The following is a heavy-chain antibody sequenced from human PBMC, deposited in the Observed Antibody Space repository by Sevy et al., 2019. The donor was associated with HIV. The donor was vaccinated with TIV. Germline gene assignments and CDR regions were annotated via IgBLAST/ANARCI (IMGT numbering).Heavy chain of an antibody. J-gene: IGHJ4*02. CDR3: AREGPFDSSGQPLDY. CDR2: ISSSGSTI. V-gene: IGHV3-11*01. Sequence: GGSLRLSCAASGFTFSDYYMSWIRQAPGKGLEWVSYISSSGSTIYYADSVKGRFTIARDNAKNSPYQQMNSLRAEDTAVYYCAREGPFDSSGQPLDYWGQGTLVTVSS. CDR1: GFTFSDYY. D-gene: IGHD3-22*01.